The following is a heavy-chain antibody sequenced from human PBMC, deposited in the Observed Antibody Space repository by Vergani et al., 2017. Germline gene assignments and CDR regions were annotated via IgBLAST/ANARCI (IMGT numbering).Heavy chain of an antibody. CDR1: GCSITSSSYY. D-gene: IGHD3-9*01. Sequence: QLHLQESVPGLVKPSETLSLTCTVSGCSITSSSYYWGCIRQPPGKGLEWIGNIYHSGGAYYNPSLKGRVTISVDTSKNQFSLEVTSVTAADTAIYFCERTGSFILRYFHWDLWGQGTLVTVSS. J-gene: IGHJ4*02. V-gene: IGHV4-39*01. CDR2: IYHSGGA. CDR3: ERTGSFILRYFHWDL.